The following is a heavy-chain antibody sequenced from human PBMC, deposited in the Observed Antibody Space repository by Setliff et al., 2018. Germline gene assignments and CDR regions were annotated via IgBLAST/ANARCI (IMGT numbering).Heavy chain of an antibody. CDR3: RFWSGYYKNDY. D-gene: IGHD3-3*01. CDR2: IYASGST. Sequence: SETLSLTCTVSGGSISSGTFYWTWLRQPAGKGLEWIGRIYASGSTNYNPSLKSRVTISVDMSKNQFSLKLSSVTAADTAVYYCRFWSGYYKNDYWGQGTLVNVSS. CDR1: GGSISSGTFY. V-gene: IGHV4-61*02. J-gene: IGHJ4*01.